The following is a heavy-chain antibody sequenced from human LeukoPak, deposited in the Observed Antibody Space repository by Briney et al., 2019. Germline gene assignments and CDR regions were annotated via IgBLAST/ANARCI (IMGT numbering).Heavy chain of an antibody. D-gene: IGHD6-19*01. V-gene: IGHV1-46*01. CDR1: GYTFTSYY. CDR2: IDPSGGST. J-gene: IGHJ3*02. Sequence: ASVKVSCKAYGYTFTSYYMHWVRQAPGQGLEWMGIIDPSGGSTNYAQKFQGRVTMTRDVSTSTVCMEVSSLRSEDTAVYYCAKSQWLGGAFDIWGQGTMVTVSS. CDR3: AKSQWLGGAFDI.